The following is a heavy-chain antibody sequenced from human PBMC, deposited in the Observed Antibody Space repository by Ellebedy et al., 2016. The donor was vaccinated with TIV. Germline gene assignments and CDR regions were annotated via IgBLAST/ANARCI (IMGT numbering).Heavy chain of an antibody. V-gene: IGHV3-48*04. J-gene: IGHJ4*02. CDR3: ARGRSGTYIHHAFDY. CDR1: GFTFSSCA. Sequence: GESLKISCAASGFTFSSCARNWVRQATGKGLQWISYITSSSSPIYYADSVKGRFTISRDNAKNSLYLQMNSLRAEDTAIYYCARGRSGTYIHHAFDYWGQGTLVTVSA. CDR2: ITSSSSPI. D-gene: IGHD1-14*01.